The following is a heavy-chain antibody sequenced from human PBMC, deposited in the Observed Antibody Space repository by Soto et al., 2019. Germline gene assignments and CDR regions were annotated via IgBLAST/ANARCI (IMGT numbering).Heavy chain of an antibody. J-gene: IGHJ6*02. CDR1: CYTFTSYG. V-gene: IGHV1-18*04. CDR2: ISAYNGNT. Sequence: SVQFPSKASCYTFTSYGVSWLRQAPRQGGEGMGWISAYNGNTNYAQKLQGRGTMTTDTSTSTAYMELRSLRSDDTAVYYCARERKAARTRGYYYYYGMDVWGQGTTVTVSS. CDR3: ARERKAARTRGYYYYYGMDV. D-gene: IGHD6-6*01.